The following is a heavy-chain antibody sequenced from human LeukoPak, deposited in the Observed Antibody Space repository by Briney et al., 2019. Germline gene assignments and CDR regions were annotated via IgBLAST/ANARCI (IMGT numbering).Heavy chain of an antibody. D-gene: IGHD3-22*01. CDR2: ISSSGTSI. V-gene: IGHV3-48*03. CDR1: GFTFSSYE. J-gene: IGHJ3*02. Sequence: GGSLRLSCAASGFTFSSYEMKWVRQAPGKGLEWVSYISSSGTSIYYADSVKGRFTISRDNAKNSLYLQMNSLRAEDTAVYYCATGEGGSYYDSRGYYSDIRGQGTMVTVSS. CDR3: ATGEGGSYYDSRGYYSDI.